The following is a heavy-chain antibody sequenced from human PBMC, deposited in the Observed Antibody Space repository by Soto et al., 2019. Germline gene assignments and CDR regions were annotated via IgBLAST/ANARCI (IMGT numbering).Heavy chain of an antibody. D-gene: IGHD5-12*01. V-gene: IGHV3-23*01. CDR3: AKFEYSGSSGFYYYSGMDV. CDR2: ISGSGDNT. J-gene: IGHJ6*02. Sequence: PGGSLRLSCAASGFTFSNYVMSWVRQAPGKGLEWVSSISGSGDNTYYADSVKGRFTISRDNSKNTLFLQMNSLRAEDTAVYYCAKFEYSGSSGFYYYSGMDVWGQGTTVTVSS. CDR1: GFTFSNYV.